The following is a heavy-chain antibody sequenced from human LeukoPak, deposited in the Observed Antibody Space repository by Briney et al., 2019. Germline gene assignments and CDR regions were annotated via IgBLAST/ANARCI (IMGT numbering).Heavy chain of an antibody. Sequence: SETLSLTCAVYGGSFSGYYWSWIRQPPGKGLEWIGEINHSGSTNYNPSLKGRVTISVDTSKNQFSLKLSSVTAADTAVYYCASTYYYGSGSYYNWDYWGQGTLVTVSS. CDR2: INHSGST. CDR3: ASTYYYGSGSYYNWDY. D-gene: IGHD3-10*01. CDR1: GGSFSGYY. J-gene: IGHJ4*02. V-gene: IGHV4-34*01.